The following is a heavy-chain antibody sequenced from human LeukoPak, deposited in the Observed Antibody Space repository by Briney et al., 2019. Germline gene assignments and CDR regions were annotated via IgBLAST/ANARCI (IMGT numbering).Heavy chain of an antibody. CDR2: ISGSGGST. V-gene: IGHV3-23*01. CDR3: AREPPPEDIVATSIDY. D-gene: IGHD5-12*01. CDR1: GFTFSSYG. J-gene: IGHJ4*02. Sequence: PGGSLRLSCAASGFTFSSYGLTWVRQAPGKGLEWVSNISGSGGSTYYADSVKGRFTISRDNSKNTLYLQMNSLRAEDTAVYYCAREPPPEDIVATSIDYGGQGTLVTVSS.